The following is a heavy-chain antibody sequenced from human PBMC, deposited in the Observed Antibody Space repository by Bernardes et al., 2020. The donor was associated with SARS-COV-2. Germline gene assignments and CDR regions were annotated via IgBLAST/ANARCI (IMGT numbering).Heavy chain of an antibody. D-gene: IGHD3-3*01. CDR2: MNPNSGNT. Sequence: ASVKVSCKASGYTFTSYDINWVRQATGQGLEWMGWMNPNSGNTGYAQKFQGRVTMTRNTSISTAYMELSSLRSEDTAVYYCARRYYDFWSGYYIENWFDPWGQGTLVTVSS. V-gene: IGHV1-8*01. J-gene: IGHJ5*02. CDR3: ARRYYDFWSGYYIENWFDP. CDR1: GYTFTSYD.